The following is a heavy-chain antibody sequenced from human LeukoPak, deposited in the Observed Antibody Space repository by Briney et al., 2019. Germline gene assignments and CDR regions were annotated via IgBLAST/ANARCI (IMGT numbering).Heavy chain of an antibody. CDR2: ISGSGGST. J-gene: IGHJ4*02. CDR1: GFTFDDYG. V-gene: IGHV3-23*01. CDR3: AKDRSRLSSGAFDY. Sequence: GGSLRLSCAASGFTFDDYGMSWVRQAPGKGLEWVSAISGSGGSTYYADSVKGRFTISRDNSKNTLYLQMNSLRAEDTAVYYCAKDRSRLSSGAFDYWGQGTLVTVSS. D-gene: IGHD3-10*02.